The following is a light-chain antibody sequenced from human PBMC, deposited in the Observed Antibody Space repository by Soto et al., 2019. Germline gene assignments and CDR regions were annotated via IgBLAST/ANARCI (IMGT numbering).Light chain of an antibody. V-gene: IGLV2-11*01. CDR2: DVS. CDR3: CSYADNYSYV. CDR1: SSDVGAYNY. Sequence: QSVLTQPRSVSGSPGQSVTLSCTGTSSDVGAYNYVSWYQQHPGKAPKLMTYDVSKRPSGAPDRFSGSNSGNTAALTISGLQAEDEADYYCCSYADNYSYVFGTGTKVTVL. J-gene: IGLJ1*01.